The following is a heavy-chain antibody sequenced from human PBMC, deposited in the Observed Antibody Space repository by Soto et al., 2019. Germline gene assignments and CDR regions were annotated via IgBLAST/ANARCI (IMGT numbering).Heavy chain of an antibody. CDR3: AKDIRSQNNWFDP. CDR1: GFTFSNYG. D-gene: IGHD1-20*01. CDR2: ISYDGRRQ. Sequence: QVQLVESGGGVVQPGRSLRLSCAASGFTFSNYGMHWVRQARGKGLEWVAVISYDGRRQYYADSVKGRFTISRDNSKNTLYLQMNSLRVEDTAVYYCAKDIRSQNNWFDPWGQGTLVTVSS. J-gene: IGHJ5*02. V-gene: IGHV3-30*18.